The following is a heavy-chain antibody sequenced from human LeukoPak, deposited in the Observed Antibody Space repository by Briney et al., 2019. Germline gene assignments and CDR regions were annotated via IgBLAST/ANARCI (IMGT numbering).Heavy chain of an antibody. Sequence: ASVKVSCKASGYTFTSYGISWVRQAPGQGLEWMGWISAYNGNTNYAQKLQGRVTMTTDTSTSTAYMELRSLRSDDTAVYYCARSSIVVVTAHSLDYWGQGTLVTVSS. D-gene: IGHD2-21*02. CDR1: GYTFTSYG. J-gene: IGHJ4*02. CDR2: ISAYNGNT. V-gene: IGHV1-18*01. CDR3: ARSSIVVVTAHSLDY.